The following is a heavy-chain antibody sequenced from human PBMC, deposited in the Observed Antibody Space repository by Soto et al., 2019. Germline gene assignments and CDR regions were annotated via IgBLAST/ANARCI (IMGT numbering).Heavy chain of an antibody. CDR2: IYYSGST. D-gene: IGHD7-27*01. J-gene: IGHJ4*02. CDR1: GGSISNSSYY. CDR3: TRANWYSEY. Sequence: SETLSLTCTVSGGSISNSSYYWGWIRQPPGKGLEWIGSIYYSGSTYYNPSLKSRVTISVNTSKNQISLKLSSVTAADTAVYYCTRANWYSEYWGQGTLVTVSS. V-gene: IGHV4-39*07.